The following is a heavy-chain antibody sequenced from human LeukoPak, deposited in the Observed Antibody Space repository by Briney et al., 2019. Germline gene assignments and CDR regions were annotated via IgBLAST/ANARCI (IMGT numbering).Heavy chain of an antibody. D-gene: IGHD3-10*01. J-gene: IGHJ4*02. Sequence: SETLSLTCAVSGYSISSGYYWGWIRQPPGKGLEWIGRIYHSWSTYYNPSLKSRVTISVDTSKNQFSLKLSSVPAADPAVYYCASSMVRGATIDYWGQGTLVTVSS. CDR1: GYSISSGYY. V-gene: IGHV4-38-2*01. CDR3: ASSMVRGATIDY. CDR2: IYHSWST.